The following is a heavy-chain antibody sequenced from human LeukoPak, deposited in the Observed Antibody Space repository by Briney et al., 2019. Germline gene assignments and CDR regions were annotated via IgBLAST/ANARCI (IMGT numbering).Heavy chain of an antibody. D-gene: IGHD3-10*01. CDR2: IYYSGST. V-gene: IGHV4-39*01. Sequence: SETLSLTCTVSGGSISGSSYYWGWIRQPPGKGLEWIGSIYYSGSTYYNPSLKSRVTISVDASKNQFSLKLNSVTATDTAAYYCARHYGPWGQGTLVTVSS. CDR3: ARHYGP. J-gene: IGHJ4*02. CDR1: GGSISGSSYY.